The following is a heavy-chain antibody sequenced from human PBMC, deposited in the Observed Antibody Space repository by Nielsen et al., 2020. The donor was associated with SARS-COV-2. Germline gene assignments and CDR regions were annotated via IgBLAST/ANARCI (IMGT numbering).Heavy chain of an antibody. CDR1: GYTFTSYD. D-gene: IGHD6-13*01. J-gene: IGHJ6*04. V-gene: IGHV1-8*01. CDR2: MNPNSGNT. Sequence: ASVKVSCKASGYTFTSYDINWVRQATGQGLEWMGWMNPNSGNTGYARKFQGRVTMTRNTSISTAYMELSSLRSEDTAVYYCARVDSSSWYGDYGMDVWGKGTTVTVSS. CDR3: ARVDSSSWYGDYGMDV.